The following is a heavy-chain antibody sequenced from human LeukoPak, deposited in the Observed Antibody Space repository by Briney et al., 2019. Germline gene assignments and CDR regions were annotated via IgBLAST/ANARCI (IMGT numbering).Heavy chain of an antibody. CDR2: INHSGST. V-gene: IGHV4-34*01. CDR1: GGSFSGYY. D-gene: IGHD3-22*01. J-gene: IGHJ5*02. CDR3: TRPYYYDSSGYGSS. Sequence: SETLSLTCAVYGGSFSGYYWSWIRQPPGKGLEWIGEINHSGSTNYNPSLKSRVTISVDTSKNQFSLKLSSVTAADTAVYYCTRPYYYDSSGYGSSWGQGTLVTVSS.